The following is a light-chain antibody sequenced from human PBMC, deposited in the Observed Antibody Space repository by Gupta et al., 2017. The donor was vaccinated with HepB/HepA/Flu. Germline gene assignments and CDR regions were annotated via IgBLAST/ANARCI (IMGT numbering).Light chain of an antibody. J-gene: IGLJ2*01. Sequence: QLVLTQSPSASASLAASVNLTCTLSSGHNSYAIAWHQQQSEKGLRFLMKLNSDGSHTKGDGIPDRFSGSSSGAERYLTISSLQSEDEADYYGQTWGTGIVVFGGGTKLTVL. CDR2: LNSDGSH. CDR3: QTWGTGIVV. V-gene: IGLV4-69*01. CDR1: SGHNSYA.